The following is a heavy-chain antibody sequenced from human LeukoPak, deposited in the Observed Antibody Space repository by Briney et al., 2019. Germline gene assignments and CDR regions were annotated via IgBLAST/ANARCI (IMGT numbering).Heavy chain of an antibody. CDR3: TPSLYDILTGSDY. CDR1: GLIFSGSA. D-gene: IGHD3-9*01. V-gene: IGHV3-73*01. CDR2: IRSKANSYAT. J-gene: IGHJ4*02. Sequence: GGSLRLSCVASGLIFSGSAMHWVRQASGKGLEWVGRIRSKANSYATAYAASVKGRFTISRDDSKNTAYLQMNSLKTEDTAVYYCTPSLYDILTGSDYWGQGTLVTVSS.